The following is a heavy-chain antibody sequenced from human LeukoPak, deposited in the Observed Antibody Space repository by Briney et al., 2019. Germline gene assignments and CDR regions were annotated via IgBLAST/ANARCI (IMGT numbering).Heavy chain of an antibody. CDR3: ARELGGDRDY. Sequence: GGSLRLSCAASGFTFSSYSMNWARQAPGKGLEWVSSISSSSYIYYADSVKGRFTISRDNAKNSLYLQMNSLRAEDTAVYYCARELGGDRDYWGQGTLVIVSS. V-gene: IGHV3-21*01. CDR2: ISSSSYI. CDR1: GFTFSSYS. D-gene: IGHD2-21*02. J-gene: IGHJ4*02.